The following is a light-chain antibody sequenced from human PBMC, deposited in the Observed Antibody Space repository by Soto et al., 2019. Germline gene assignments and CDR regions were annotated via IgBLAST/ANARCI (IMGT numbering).Light chain of an antibody. CDR3: SSYAGSSTLI. CDR2: EVN. V-gene: IGLV2-8*01. CDR1: SSDVGGYNS. Sequence: QSALTQPPSASGSPGQSVTISCTGTSSDVGGYNSVSWYQHHPGKAPKLMISEVNKRPSGVPDRFSGSKSGNTASLTVSGLQADDEADYYCSSYAGSSTLIFGGGTKLTVL. J-gene: IGLJ2*01.